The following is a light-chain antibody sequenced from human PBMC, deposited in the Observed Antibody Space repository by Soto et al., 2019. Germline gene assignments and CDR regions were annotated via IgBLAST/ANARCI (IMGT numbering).Light chain of an antibody. CDR2: EVF. Sequence: QSALTQPPSASGSPGQPVTISCTGTSSDVGGYNRVSWYQHHPGKAPKLIIYEVFKRPSGVPDRFSGSKSGNTASLTVSELQAEEEADYYCNSYAGNSWVFGGGTKLTVL. CDR3: NSYAGNSWV. CDR1: SSDVGGYNR. J-gene: IGLJ3*02. V-gene: IGLV2-8*01.